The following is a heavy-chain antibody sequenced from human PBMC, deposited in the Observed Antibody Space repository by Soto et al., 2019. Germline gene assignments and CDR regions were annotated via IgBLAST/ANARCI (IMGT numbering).Heavy chain of an antibody. Sequence: GGSLRLSCAASGFTFSSYGMHWVRQAPGKGLEWVAVISYDGSNKYYADSVKGRFTISRDNSKNTLYLQMNSLRAEDTAVYYCAKPATTSHYYYYYMDVWGKGTTVTVSS. D-gene: IGHD1-26*01. V-gene: IGHV3-30*18. CDR2: ISYDGSNK. CDR1: GFTFSSYG. CDR3: AKPATTSHYYYYYMDV. J-gene: IGHJ6*03.